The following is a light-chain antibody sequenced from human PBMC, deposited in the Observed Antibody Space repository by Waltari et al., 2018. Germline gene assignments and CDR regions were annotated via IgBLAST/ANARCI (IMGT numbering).Light chain of an antibody. CDR1: SSNIGSNY. V-gene: IGLV1-47*01. Sequence: QSVLTQPPSASGTPGQRVTISCSGSSSNIGSNYVYWYQQLPGTAPKLLIYRNNKRPSGVPDRFSRSKSGTSASLAISGRRSEDEADYYCAAWDDSLSGWVFGGGTKLTVL. J-gene: IGLJ3*02. CDR3: AAWDDSLSGWV. CDR2: RNN.